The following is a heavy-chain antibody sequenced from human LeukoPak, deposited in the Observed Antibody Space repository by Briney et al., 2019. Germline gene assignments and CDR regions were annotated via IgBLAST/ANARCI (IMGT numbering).Heavy chain of an antibody. CDR1: GYTFTSYD. Sequence: ASVKVSCKASGYTFTSYDINWVRQATGQGPEWMGWMNPNSGNTGYAQKFQGRVTITRNTSISTAYMELSSLRSEDTAVYYCARGHYGSGSYSPWGQGTLVTVSS. V-gene: IGHV1-8*03. CDR3: ARGHYGSGSYSP. J-gene: IGHJ5*02. CDR2: MNPNSGNT. D-gene: IGHD3-10*01.